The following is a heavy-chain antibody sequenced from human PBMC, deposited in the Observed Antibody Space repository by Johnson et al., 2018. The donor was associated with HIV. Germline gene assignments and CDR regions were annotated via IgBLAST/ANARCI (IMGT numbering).Heavy chain of an antibody. Sequence: VQLVESGGGLVKPGGSLRLSCAASGFNFSRYDMHWVRQVTGKGLEWVSAIGPAGDTYYPGSVKGRFTISRENAKNSLSLRMNSLRAEDTALYYCARVSRLGDIAVLSDAFDIWGQGTMVTVSS. CDR2: IGPAGDT. CDR3: ARVSRLGDIAVLSDAFDI. CDR1: GFNFSRYD. D-gene: IGHD6-19*01. J-gene: IGHJ3*02. V-gene: IGHV3-13*01.